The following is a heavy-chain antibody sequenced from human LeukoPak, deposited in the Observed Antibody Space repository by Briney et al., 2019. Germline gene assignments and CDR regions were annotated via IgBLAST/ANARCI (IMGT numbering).Heavy chain of an antibody. D-gene: IGHD3-9*01. J-gene: IGHJ5*02. V-gene: IGHV1-8*01. CDR3: ARGGLRYFDWLFSWFDP. CDR2: MNPNSGNT. CDR1: GYTFTSYD. Sequence: ASVKVSCKASGYTFTSYDINWVRQATGQGLEWMGWMNPNSGNTGYAQKFQGRVTMTRNTSISTAYMELSSLRSEDTAAYYCARGGLRYFDWLFSWFDPWGQGTLVTVSS.